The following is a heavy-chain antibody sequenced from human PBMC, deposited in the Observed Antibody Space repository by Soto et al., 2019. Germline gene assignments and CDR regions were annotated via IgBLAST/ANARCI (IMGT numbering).Heavy chain of an antibody. CDR2: IYYSGST. Sequence: SETLSLTCTVSGGSISSGGYYWSWIRQHPGKCLEWIGYIYYSGSTYYNPSLKSRVTISVDTSKNQFSLELSSVTAADTAVYYCARDLGSPAHYFDYWGQGTLATVSS. J-gene: IGHJ4*02. D-gene: IGHD2-15*01. CDR1: GGSISSGGYY. CDR3: ARDLGSPAHYFDY. V-gene: IGHV4-31*03.